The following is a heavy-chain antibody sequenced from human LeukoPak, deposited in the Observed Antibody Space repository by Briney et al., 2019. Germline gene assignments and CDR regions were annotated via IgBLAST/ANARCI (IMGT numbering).Heavy chain of an antibody. V-gene: IGHV4-34*01. Sequence: SETLSLTCAVYGGSFNYYYWSWCRQPPRKGLEWIGEINHSGSTNYNPSLKSRVTISVDTSKNQFSLNLSSVTAADTAMYYCANSARLNYYYYGMDVWGQGSTVTVSS. CDR1: GGSFNYYY. D-gene: IGHD2-8*01. J-gene: IGHJ6*02. CDR2: INHSGST. CDR3: ANSARLNYYYYGMDV.